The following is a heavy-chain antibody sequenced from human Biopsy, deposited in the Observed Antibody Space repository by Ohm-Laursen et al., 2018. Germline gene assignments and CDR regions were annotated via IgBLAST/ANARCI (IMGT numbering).Heavy chain of an antibody. Sequence: ASSVKVSCKASGGSSSNSGITWVRQAPGQGLEWMGRSIPMLGIANYAQKFQDRVTVAADTSTSTATIELRSLRSDDTAVYYCATKLTGYFHHWGQGTLVIVSS. D-gene: IGHD3-9*01. V-gene: IGHV1-69*04. CDR1: GGSSSNSG. CDR3: ATKLTGYFHH. J-gene: IGHJ1*01. CDR2: SIPMLGIA.